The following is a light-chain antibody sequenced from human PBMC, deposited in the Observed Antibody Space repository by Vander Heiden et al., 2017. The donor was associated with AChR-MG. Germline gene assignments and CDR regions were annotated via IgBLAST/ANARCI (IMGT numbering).Light chain of an antibody. J-gene: IGLJ3*02. CDR2: DVD. Sequence: QSALTQPASVSGSPGQSITISCTGTSSDMGTYNYVSWYQQHPGKAPKLMIYDVDNRPSGVSDRFSASKAGNTASLTISGLQAEDEADYYCSSYTSNSRLVFGGGTKLTVL. CDR1: SSDMGTYNY. V-gene: IGLV2-14*03. CDR3: SSYTSNSRLV.